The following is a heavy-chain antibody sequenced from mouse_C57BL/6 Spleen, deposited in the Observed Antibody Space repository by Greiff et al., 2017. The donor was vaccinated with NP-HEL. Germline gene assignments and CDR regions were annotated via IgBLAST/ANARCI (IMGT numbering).Heavy chain of an antibody. CDR1: GYTFTDYN. V-gene: IGHV1-18*01. Sequence: EVQLQQSGPELVKPGASVKIPCKASGYTFTDYNMDWVKQSHGKSLEWIGDINPNNGGTIYNQKFKGKATLTVDESSSTAYMELRSLTSEDTAVYYCARSVDGYLFAYWGQGTLVTVSA. CDR3: ARSVDGYLFAY. D-gene: IGHD2-3*01. CDR2: INPNNGGT. J-gene: IGHJ3*01.